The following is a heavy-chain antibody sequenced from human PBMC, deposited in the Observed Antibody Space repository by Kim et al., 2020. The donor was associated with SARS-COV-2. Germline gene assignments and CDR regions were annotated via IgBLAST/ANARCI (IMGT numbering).Heavy chain of an antibody. V-gene: IGHV1-69*01. D-gene: IGHD3-22*01. Sequence: KCPGRVTVTADESTSTAYMELSSLRSEDTAVYYCAREYCESSGYYIYFDYWGQGTLVTVSS. J-gene: IGHJ4*02. CDR3: AREYCESSGYYIYFDY.